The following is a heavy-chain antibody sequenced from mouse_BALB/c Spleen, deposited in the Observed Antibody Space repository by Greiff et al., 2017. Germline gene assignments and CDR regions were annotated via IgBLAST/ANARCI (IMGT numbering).Heavy chain of an antibody. Sequence: QVQLKQSGPGLVQPSQSLSITCTVSGFSLTSYGVHWVRQSPGKGLEWLGVIWSGGSTDYNAAFISRLSISKDNSKSQVFFKMNSLQANDTAIYYCAGGGLRRGYYYAMDYWGQGTSVTVSS. V-gene: IGHV2-2*02. CDR3: AGGGLRRGYYYAMDY. D-gene: IGHD2-2*01. CDR2: IWSGGST. J-gene: IGHJ4*01. CDR1: GFSLTSYG.